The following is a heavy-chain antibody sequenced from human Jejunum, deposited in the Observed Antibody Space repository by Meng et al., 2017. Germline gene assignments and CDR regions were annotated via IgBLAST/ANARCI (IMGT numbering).Heavy chain of an antibody. CDR1: GFTFDDYG. V-gene: IGHV3-20*04. Sequence: GESLKISCTASGFTFDDYGMSWVRQPPGKGLEWVSGIDWNGGSTGYADSVKGRFTISRHNAKNSLHLQMSSLRAEDTALYYCARDSDYYGMDVWGQGTTVTVSS. J-gene: IGHJ6*02. CDR3: ARDSDYYGMDV. CDR2: IDWNGGST.